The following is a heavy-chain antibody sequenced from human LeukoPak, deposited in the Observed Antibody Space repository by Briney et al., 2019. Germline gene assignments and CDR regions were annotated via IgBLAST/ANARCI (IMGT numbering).Heavy chain of an antibody. J-gene: IGHJ4*02. Sequence: ASVKVSCKASGYTFTGYYMHWVRQAPGQGLEWMGWINPNSGGTNYAQKFQGWVTMTRDTSISTAYMELSRLRSDDTAVYYRARGEIRYFDWLSFDYWGQGTLVTVSS. D-gene: IGHD3-9*01. V-gene: IGHV1-2*04. CDR1: GYTFTGYY. CDR3: ARGEIRYFDWLSFDY. CDR2: INPNSGGT.